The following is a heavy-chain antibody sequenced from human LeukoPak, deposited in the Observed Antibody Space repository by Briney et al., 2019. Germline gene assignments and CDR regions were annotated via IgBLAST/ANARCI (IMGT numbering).Heavy chain of an antibody. Sequence: PGRSLRLSCAASGFTFSSYGMHWVRQAPGKGLEWVAVIWYDGSNKYYADSAKGRFTISRDNSKNTLYLQMNSLRAEDTAVYYCAKDHEQLPPLYYYYYYMDVWGKGTTVTVSS. V-gene: IGHV3-33*06. D-gene: IGHD6-6*01. J-gene: IGHJ6*03. CDR2: IWYDGSNK. CDR1: GFTFSSYG. CDR3: AKDHEQLPPLYYYYYYMDV.